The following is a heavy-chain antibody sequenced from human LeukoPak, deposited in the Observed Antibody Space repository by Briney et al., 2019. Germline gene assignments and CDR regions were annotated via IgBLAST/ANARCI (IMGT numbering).Heavy chain of an antibody. CDR1: GGSISSGGYY. D-gene: IGHD3-10*01. CDR2: IYYSGSA. Sequence: PSETLSLTCTVSGGSISSGGYYWSWIRQHPGKGLEWIGYIYYSGSAYYNPSLKSRVTISVDTSENQFSLKLSSVTAADTAVYYCARHKGGYGSGSLNWFDPWGQGTLVTVSS. V-gene: IGHV4-31*03. J-gene: IGHJ5*02. CDR3: ARHKGGYGSGSLNWFDP.